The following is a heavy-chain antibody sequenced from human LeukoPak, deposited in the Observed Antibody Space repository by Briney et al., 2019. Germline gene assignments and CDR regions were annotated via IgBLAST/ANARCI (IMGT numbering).Heavy chain of an antibody. J-gene: IGHJ4*02. V-gene: IGHV4-34*01. Sequence: SETLSLTCAVYGGSFSGYYWSWIRQPPGQGLEWIGEINHSGSTNYNPSLKSRVTISVDTSKNQLSLKLSSVTAADTAVYYRARVFHSGYYYDSSGYYLYYFDYWGQGTLVTVSS. CDR2: INHSGST. D-gene: IGHD3-22*01. CDR1: GGSFSGYY. CDR3: ARVFHSGYYYDSSGYYLYYFDY.